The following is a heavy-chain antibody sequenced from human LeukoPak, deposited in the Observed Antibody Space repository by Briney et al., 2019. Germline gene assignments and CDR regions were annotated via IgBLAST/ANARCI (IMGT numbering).Heavy chain of an antibody. CDR3: AREDASGALDY. Sequence: PGGSLRLSCAASGFTFSSYSMNWVRQAPGKGLEWVSYISSSSTIYYADSVKGRFTISRDNAKNSLYLQMNSLRAEDTAVYYCAREDASGALDYWGQGTLVTVSS. J-gene: IGHJ4*02. CDR2: ISSSSTI. D-gene: IGHD2-2*01. CDR1: GFTFSSYS. V-gene: IGHV3-48*01.